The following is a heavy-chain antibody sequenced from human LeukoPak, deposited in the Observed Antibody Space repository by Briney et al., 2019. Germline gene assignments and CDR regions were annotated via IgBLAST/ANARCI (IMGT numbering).Heavy chain of an antibody. CDR2: INPNSDGT. CDR1: GYTFTGYY. J-gene: IGHJ4*02. V-gene: IGHV1-2*02. CDR3: AREGYCISTTCSSFDY. Sequence: ASVKVSCKASGYTFTGYYMHWVRQAPGQGLEWMGWINPNSDGTNYAQKFQGRVTMTRDTFISTAYMELSRLRSDDTAVYYCAREGYCISTTCSSFDYWGQGTLVTVSS. D-gene: IGHD2-2*01.